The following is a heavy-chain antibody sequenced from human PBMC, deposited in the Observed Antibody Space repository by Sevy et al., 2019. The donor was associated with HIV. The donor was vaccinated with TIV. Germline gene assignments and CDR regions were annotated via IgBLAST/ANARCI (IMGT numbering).Heavy chain of an antibody. V-gene: IGHV3-30*03. CDR3: AAHGYFQH. CDR2: ISYDGSNK. CDR1: GFTFSSYG. Sequence: GGSLRLSCAASGFTFSSYGMHWVSQAPGKGLEWVAVISYDGSNKYYADSVKGRFTISRDNSKNTLYLQMNSLRAEDTAVYYCAAHGYFQHWGQGTLVTVSS. J-gene: IGHJ1*01.